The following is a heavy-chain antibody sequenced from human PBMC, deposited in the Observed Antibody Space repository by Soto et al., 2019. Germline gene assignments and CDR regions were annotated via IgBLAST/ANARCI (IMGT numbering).Heavy chain of an antibody. Sequence: GGSLRLSCAASGFTFSSYSMNWVRQAPGKGLEWVSYISSSSSTIYYADSVKGRFTISRDNAKNSLYLQMNSLRDEDTAVYYCARSYCSSTSCSEMDVWGQGTTVTVSS. CDR1: GFTFSSYS. CDR2: ISSSSSTI. V-gene: IGHV3-48*02. CDR3: ARSYCSSTSCSEMDV. D-gene: IGHD2-2*01. J-gene: IGHJ6*02.